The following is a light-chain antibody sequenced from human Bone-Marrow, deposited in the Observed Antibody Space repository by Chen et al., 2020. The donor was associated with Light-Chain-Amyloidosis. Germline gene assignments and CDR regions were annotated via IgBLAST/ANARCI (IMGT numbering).Light chain of an antibody. CDR1: DLPTKY. Sequence: SYELTQPPSVSVSPGQTARITCSGDDLPTKYAYWYQQKPGQAPVLVIHRDTERPSGSSDRFSGSSSGTTATLTISGVQAEDEADYHWQSADCSGTDDVIFGGGTKLTVL. J-gene: IGLJ2*01. CDR3: QSADCSGTDDVI. V-gene: IGLV3-25*03. CDR2: RDT.